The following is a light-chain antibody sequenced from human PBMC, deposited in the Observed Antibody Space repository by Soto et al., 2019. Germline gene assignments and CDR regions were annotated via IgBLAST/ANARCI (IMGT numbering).Light chain of an antibody. V-gene: IGKV3-20*01. CDR3: QQYGSSPFT. CDR1: QSVSSSY. Sequence: EIVLTQSPGTLSLSPGERATLSCRASQSVSSSYLAWYQQKPGQAPRLLIYGASSRATGIPDRFSGSGSGTDFTLTISSLEPEDFAVYYCQQYGSSPFTFGGGTKVDIK. J-gene: IGKJ4*01. CDR2: GAS.